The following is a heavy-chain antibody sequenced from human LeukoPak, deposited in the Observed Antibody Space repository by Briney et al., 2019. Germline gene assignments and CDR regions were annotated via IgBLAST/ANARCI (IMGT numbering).Heavy chain of an antibody. CDR1: GFTFSDYY. CDR3: ARDQTNEDGYSVFDY. Sequence: GGSLRLSCAASGFTFSDYYMSWIRQAPGKGLEWVSYISSSGSTIYYADSVKGRFTISRDNAKNSLYLQMNSLRAEDTAVYYCARDQTNEDGYSVFDYWGQGTLVTVSS. CDR2: ISSSGSTI. V-gene: IGHV3-11*04. D-gene: IGHD5/OR15-5a*01. J-gene: IGHJ4*02.